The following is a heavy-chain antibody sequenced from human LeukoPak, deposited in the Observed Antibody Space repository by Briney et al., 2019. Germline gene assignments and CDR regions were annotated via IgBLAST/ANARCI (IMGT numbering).Heavy chain of an antibody. V-gene: IGHV4-59*12. J-gene: IGHJ4*02. CDR1: GDSISSYY. Sequence: SETLSLTCTVSGDSISSYYWSWIRQPPGKGLEWIGYIYYSGSTNYNPSLKSRVTISVDTSKNQFSLKLSSVTAADTAVYYCARDRDSSGCHDYWGKGTLVTVSS. CDR2: IYYSGST. CDR3: ARDRDSSGCHDY. D-gene: IGHD6-19*01.